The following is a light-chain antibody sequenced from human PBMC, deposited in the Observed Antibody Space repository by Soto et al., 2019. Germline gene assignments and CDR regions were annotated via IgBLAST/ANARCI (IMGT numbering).Light chain of an antibody. J-gene: IGKJ1*01. Sequence: EIVLTQSPGTLSLSPGERATLSCRASQSVSSNYLAWYQQRPGQAPRLLIYDASSRATGVPDRFSGSGSGADFTLTISRPEPEDFAVYYCHQYGGSPGTLGQGTKVDIK. CDR2: DAS. CDR3: HQYGGSPGT. V-gene: IGKV3-20*01. CDR1: QSVSSNY.